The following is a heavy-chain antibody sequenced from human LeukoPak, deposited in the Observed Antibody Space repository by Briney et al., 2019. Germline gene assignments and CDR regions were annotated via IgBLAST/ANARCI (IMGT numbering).Heavy chain of an antibody. CDR2: ITGGGGNT. D-gene: IGHD3-3*01. CDR1: AFTFSSYA. Sequence: GGSLRLSCAASAFTFSSYAMSWVRQAPGRGLEWVSAITGGGGNTYYADSVKGRFTISRDNSKNTLYLQTNSLRVEDTALYYCAKDRDNREWYKDAFHIWGLGTMVTVSS. V-gene: IGHV3-23*01. CDR3: AKDRDNREWYKDAFHI. J-gene: IGHJ3*02.